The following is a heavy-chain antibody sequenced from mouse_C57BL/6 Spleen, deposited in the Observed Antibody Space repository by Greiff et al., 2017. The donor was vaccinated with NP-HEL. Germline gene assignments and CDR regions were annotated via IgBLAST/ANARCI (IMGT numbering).Heavy chain of an antibody. D-gene: IGHD1-1*01. CDR1: GYAFTNYL. CDR3: ARSGVAHYYAMDY. CDR2: INPGSGGT. Sequence: VQLQQSGAELVRPGTSVKVSCKASGYAFTNYLIEWVKQRPGQGLEWIGVINPGSGGTNYNEKFKGKATLTADKSSSTAYMQLSSLTSEDSAVYFCARSGVAHYYAMDYWGQGTSVTVSS. J-gene: IGHJ4*01. V-gene: IGHV1-54*01.